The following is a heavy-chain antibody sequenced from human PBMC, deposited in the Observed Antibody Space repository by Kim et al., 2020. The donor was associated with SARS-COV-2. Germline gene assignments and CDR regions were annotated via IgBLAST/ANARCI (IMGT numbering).Heavy chain of an antibody. D-gene: IGHD4-17*01. CDR2: IWYDGSNK. CDR1: GFTFSSYG. J-gene: IGHJ6*02. Sequence: GGSLRLSCAASGFTFSSYGMHWVRQAPGKGLEWVAVIWYDGSNKYYADSVKGRFTISRDNSKNTLYLQMNSLRAEDTAVYYCAKDRGVDGDYVQNDYGMDVWGQGTTVTVSS. V-gene: IGHV3-33*06. CDR3: AKDRGVDGDYVQNDYGMDV.